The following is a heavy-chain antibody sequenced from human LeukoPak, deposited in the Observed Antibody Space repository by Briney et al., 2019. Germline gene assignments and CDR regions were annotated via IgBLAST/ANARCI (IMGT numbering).Heavy chain of an antibody. Sequence: ASVKVSCKASGYTFTVYYIHWVRQAPGQGLEWMGRINPKSGGTNYPQKFQGRVTMTKDTSISTAYMEVISLRSDDTAVYYCAKDKVGDDSGLVDYWGQGILVTVSS. D-gene: IGHD3-22*01. J-gene: IGHJ4*02. CDR1: GYTFTVYY. CDR3: AKDKVGDDSGLVDY. CDR2: INPKSGGT. V-gene: IGHV1-2*06.